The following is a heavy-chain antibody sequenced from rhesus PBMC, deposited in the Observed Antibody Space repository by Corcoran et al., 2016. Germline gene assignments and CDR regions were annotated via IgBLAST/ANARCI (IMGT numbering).Heavy chain of an antibody. CDR1: GCSISSSY. CDR2: IYGSGSST. D-gene: IGHD4-29*01. CDR3: ARVGSDDY. Sequence: QLQLQESGPGLVKPSETLSVTCSVSGCSISSSYLRWIRQAPGKGLEWIGYIYGSGSSTNYNPALKSRGTRSVDKSKNQLSRKLSSVTTADTAVYYCARVGSDDYWGQGVLVTVSS. V-gene: IGHV4-169*01. J-gene: IGHJ4*01.